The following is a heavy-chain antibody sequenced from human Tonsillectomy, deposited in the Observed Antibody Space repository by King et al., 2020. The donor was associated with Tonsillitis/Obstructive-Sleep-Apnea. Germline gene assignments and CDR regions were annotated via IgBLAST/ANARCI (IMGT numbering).Heavy chain of an antibody. Sequence: VQLQQWGAGLLKPSETLSLTCAVYGGSFSGYYWSWIRQPPGKGLEWIGEINHSGSINYNPSLKSRVTISVDTSKNQFSLKLSSVTAADTAVYYCARGWIFGVVLNYYYYYGMDVWGQGTTVTVSS. CDR3: ARGWIFGVVLNYYYYYGMDV. J-gene: IGHJ6*02. D-gene: IGHD3-3*01. CDR2: INHSGSI. CDR1: GGSFSGYY. V-gene: IGHV4-34*01.